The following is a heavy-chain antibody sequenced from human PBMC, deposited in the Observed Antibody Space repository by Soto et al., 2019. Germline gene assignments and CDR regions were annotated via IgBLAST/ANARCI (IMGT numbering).Heavy chain of an antibody. CDR3: AREMGYCTTTSCHAGPLFYYMDV. Sequence: QVQLQESGPGLVKPSETLSLTCTVFGGSISSYHWSWIRQPPGKGLEWIEEVYNSGTTNYNPSLKNRLTISADTSKNHLSLGLSSVTAADTAVYFCAREMGYCTTTSCHAGPLFYYMDVWGKGTTVTVSS. V-gene: IGHV4-59*01. CDR2: VYNSGTT. D-gene: IGHD2-2*01. CDR1: GGSISSYH. J-gene: IGHJ6*03.